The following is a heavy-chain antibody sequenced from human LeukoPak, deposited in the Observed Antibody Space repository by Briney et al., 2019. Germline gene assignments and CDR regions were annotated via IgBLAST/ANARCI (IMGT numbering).Heavy chain of an antibody. CDR2: INHSGST. D-gene: IGHD3-22*01. Sequence: SETLSFTCAVYGGSFSGYYWSWIRQPPGKGLEWIGEINHSGSTNYNPSLKSRVTISVDTSKNQFSLKLSSVTAADTAVYYCARGRSYYYDSSGYYSDYWGQGTLVTVSS. V-gene: IGHV4-34*01. CDR3: ARGRSYYYDSSGYYSDY. CDR1: GGSFSGYY. J-gene: IGHJ4*02.